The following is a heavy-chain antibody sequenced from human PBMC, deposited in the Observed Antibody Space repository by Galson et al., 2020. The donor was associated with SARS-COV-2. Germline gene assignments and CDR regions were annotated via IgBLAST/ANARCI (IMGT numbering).Heavy chain of an antibody. D-gene: IGHD3-22*01. CDR2: IVVGSGNT. V-gene: IGHV1-58*02. J-gene: IGHJ2*01. Sequence: ASVKVSCKASGFTFTSSAMQWVRQARGQRLEWIGWIVVGSGNTNYAQKFQERVTITRDMSTSTAYMELSSLRSEVTAVYYCAADLRITMILDLWGRGTLVTVSS. CDR3: AADLRITMILDL. CDR1: GFTFTSSA.